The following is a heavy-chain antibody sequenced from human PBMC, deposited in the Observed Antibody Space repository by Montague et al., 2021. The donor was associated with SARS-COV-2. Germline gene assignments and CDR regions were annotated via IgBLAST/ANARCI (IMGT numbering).Heavy chain of an antibody. CDR1: GGAIESSNW. J-gene: IGHJ6*02. Sequence: SETLSLTCLVSGGAIESSNWRSWVRQPAGKGLGWIGVHYHGGSTNYNPPHKSGVTISKDKSKNQLSLKLSSVTAADTAVYYCARFLGFCSGAPCYSSGLAVWGQGTPVTVSS. D-gene: IGHD2-15*01. CDR3: ARFLGFCSGAPCYSSGLAV. CDR2: HYHGGST. V-gene: IGHV4-4*02.